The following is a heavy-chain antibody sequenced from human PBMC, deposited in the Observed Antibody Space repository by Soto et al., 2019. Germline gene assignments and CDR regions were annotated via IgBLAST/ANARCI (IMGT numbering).Heavy chain of an antibody. J-gene: IGHJ4*02. D-gene: IGHD1-26*01. CDR1: GGSISSGGYY. V-gene: IGHV4-31*03. Sequence: SETLSLTCTVSGGSISSGGYYWSWIRQHPGKSLEWIGYIYYSGSTYYNPSLKSRVTISVDTSKNQFSLKLSSVTAADTAVYYCAGIYSGSPGGTLRYWGQGTLVTVSS. CDR3: AGIYSGSPGGTLRY. CDR2: IYYSGST.